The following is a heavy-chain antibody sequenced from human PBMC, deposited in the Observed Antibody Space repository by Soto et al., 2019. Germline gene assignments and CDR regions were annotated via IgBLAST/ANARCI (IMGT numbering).Heavy chain of an antibody. Sequence: PGGSLRLSCVASGFSFSTYAMSWVRQAPGKGLEWVSSTTGTGSTRNYADSVKGRFTISRDNSGNTLYLQMNSLRAEDTAVYYCAKNPNWNNLAHFDYWGQGTLVTVSS. D-gene: IGHD1-1*01. V-gene: IGHV3-23*01. CDR2: TTGTGSTR. J-gene: IGHJ4*02. CDR3: AKNPNWNNLAHFDY. CDR1: GFSFSTYA.